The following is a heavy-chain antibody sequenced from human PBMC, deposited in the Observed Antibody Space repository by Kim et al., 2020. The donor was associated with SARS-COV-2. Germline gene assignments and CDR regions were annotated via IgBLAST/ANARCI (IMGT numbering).Heavy chain of an antibody. CDR3: ARIPSDDYGGNSVLEPAP. Sequence: SETLSLTCTVSGGSISSSSYYWGWIRQPPGKGLEWIGSIYYSGSTYYNPSLKSRVTISVDTSKNQFSLKLSSVTAADTAVYYCARIPSDDYGGNSVLEPAPWGQGTLVTVSS. CDR2: IYYSGST. V-gene: IGHV4-39*07. D-gene: IGHD4-17*01. J-gene: IGHJ5*02. CDR1: GGSISSSSYY.